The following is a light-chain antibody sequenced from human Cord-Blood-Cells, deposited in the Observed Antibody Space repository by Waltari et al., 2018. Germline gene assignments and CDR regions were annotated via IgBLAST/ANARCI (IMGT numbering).Light chain of an antibody. CDR1: SSAVGSYNL. Sequence: QSALTQPASVSGSPGQSITISCTGTSSAVGSYNLVSWYQQHPGKAPKLMIYEGSKRPSGVSTRFSGSKSGNTASRTISGLQAEDEADYYCCSYAGSSTFHVVFGGGTKLTVL. J-gene: IGLJ2*01. CDR3: CSYAGSSTFHVV. V-gene: IGLV2-23*03. CDR2: EGS.